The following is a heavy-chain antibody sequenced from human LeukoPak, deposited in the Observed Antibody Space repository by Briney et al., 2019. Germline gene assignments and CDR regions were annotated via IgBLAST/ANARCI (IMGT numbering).Heavy chain of an antibody. V-gene: IGHV3-30*18. CDR1: GFTFSSYG. D-gene: IGHD1-26*01. J-gene: IGHJ3*02. CDR2: ISYDGSNK. CDR3: AKAGWYSAKTYATYDDAYDI. Sequence: PGRSLRLPCAASGFTFSSYGMHWVRQAPGKGRWWVAVISYDGSNKYYADSVKGRFTISRDNSKNTLYLQMNSLRADDTAVYYCAKAGWYSAKTYATYDDAYDIWGRGTMVTVSS.